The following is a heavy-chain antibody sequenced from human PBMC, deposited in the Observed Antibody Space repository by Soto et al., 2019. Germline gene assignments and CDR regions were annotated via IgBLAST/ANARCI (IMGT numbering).Heavy chain of an antibody. J-gene: IGHJ6*02. V-gene: IGHV1-46*01. CDR2: INPSGGST. CDR1: GYTFTSYY. CDR3: ATTLGLAAAGNQAWYGMDV. Sequence: ASVKVSCKASGYTFTSYYMHWVRQAPGQGLEWMGIINPSGGSTSYAQKFQGRVTMTRDTSTSTVYMELSSLRSEDTAVYYCATTLGLAAAGNQAWYGMDVWGQGTTVTVSS. D-gene: IGHD6-13*01.